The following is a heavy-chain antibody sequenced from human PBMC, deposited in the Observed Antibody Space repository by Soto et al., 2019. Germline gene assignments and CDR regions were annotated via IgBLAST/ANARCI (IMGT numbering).Heavy chain of an antibody. Sequence: PGGSLRLSCAVSGLTFSDYAIHWVRQAPGEGLEWVAVISNDGSKKFYIDSVKGRFTISRDNSRKTLYLQMNSLRAEDSAVFYCSKDANVLLWFGEFQPERYYFDYWGQGTLVTVSS. CDR2: ISNDGSKK. D-gene: IGHD3-10*01. J-gene: IGHJ4*02. V-gene: IGHV3-30*04. CDR3: SKDANVLLWFGEFQPERYYFDY. CDR1: GLTFSDYA.